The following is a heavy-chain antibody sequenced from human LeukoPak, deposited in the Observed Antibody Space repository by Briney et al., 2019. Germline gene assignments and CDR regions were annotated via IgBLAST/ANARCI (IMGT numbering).Heavy chain of an antibody. CDR2: IYYSGNT. D-gene: IGHD1-7*01. CDR3: ARRRAITGTTP. J-gene: IGHJ5*02. CDR1: GGSISSYY. Sequence: PSETLSLTCTVSGGSISSYYWSWIRQPPGKGLEWIGSIYYSGNTNYNPSLKSRVTISVDTSKNQFSLKLSSVTAADTAVYYCARRRAITGTTPWGRGTLVTVSS. V-gene: IGHV4-59*12.